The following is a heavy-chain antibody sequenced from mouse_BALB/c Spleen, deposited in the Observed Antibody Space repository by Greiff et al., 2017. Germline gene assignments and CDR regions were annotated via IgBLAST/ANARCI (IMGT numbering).Heavy chain of an antibody. J-gene: IGHJ3*01. Sequence: EVKLVESGGGLVQPGGSMKLSCVASGFTFSSYWMSWVRQSPEKGLEWVAEIRLKSDNYATHYAESVKGKFTISRDDSKSRLYLQMNSLRAEDTGIYYCTLTGTGGFAYWGQGTLVTVSA. D-gene: IGHD4-1*01. CDR1: GFTFSSYW. CDR2: IRLKSDNYAT. CDR3: TLTGTGGFAY. V-gene: IGHV6-6*02.